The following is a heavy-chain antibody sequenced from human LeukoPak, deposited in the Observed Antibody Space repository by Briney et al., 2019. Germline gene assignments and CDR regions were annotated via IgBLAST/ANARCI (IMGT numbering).Heavy chain of an antibody. Sequence: GGSLRLSCAASGFIFNNYWMTWVRQTPGKGLEFVANIKEDGSEIFYLDSVKGRFTISRDNAKNSLYLQMNSLRVEDTAVYYCGRSPDGVDNWGQGTLVTVPS. J-gene: IGHJ4*02. D-gene: IGHD3-10*01. CDR2: IKEDGSEI. CDR1: GFIFNNYW. CDR3: GRSPDGVDN. V-gene: IGHV3-7*01.